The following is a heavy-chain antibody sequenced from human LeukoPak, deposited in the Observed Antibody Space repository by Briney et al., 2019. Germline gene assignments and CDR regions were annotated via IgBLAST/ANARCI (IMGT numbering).Heavy chain of an antibody. V-gene: IGHV4-39*01. J-gene: IGHJ4*02. CDR3: ARHMSSAGTP. CDR1: GDSISSGGYL. Sequence: SETLSLTCTVSGDSISSGGYLWGWIRQPPGKGLEWIGSVHSSGRTYYNPSLNSRVIISVDTSKNQFSLKLSSVTAADTRVYYCARHMSSAGTPWGQGTLVTVSS. CDR2: VHSSGRT. D-gene: IGHD1-1*01.